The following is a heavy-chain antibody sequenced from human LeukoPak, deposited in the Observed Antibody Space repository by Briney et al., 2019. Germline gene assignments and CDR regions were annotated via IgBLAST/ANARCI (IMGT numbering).Heavy chain of an antibody. D-gene: IGHD2-2*01. CDR3: AKDLLSWGYCSSTSCPNNFDY. J-gene: IGHJ4*02. CDR2: ISGSGGST. CDR1: GFTFSSYA. V-gene: IGHV3-23*01. Sequence: PGGSLRLSCAASGFTFSSYAMSWVRQAPGKGLEWVSAISGSGGSTYYADSVKGRFTISRDNSKNTLYLQMNSLRAEDAAVYYCAKDLLSWGYCSSTSCPNNFDYWGRGTLVTVSS.